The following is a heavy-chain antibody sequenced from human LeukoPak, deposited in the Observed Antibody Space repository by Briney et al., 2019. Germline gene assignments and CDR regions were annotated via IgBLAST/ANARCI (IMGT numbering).Heavy chain of an antibody. Sequence: GESLKISCKGSGYTFITYWIAWVRQMPGKGLEWMGIIYPGDSDTRYSPSFQGQATISVDKSISTAYLQWSSVKASDTAIYYCARLLWSPHGRSAYDIWGLGTRVTVSS. J-gene: IGHJ3*02. CDR1: GYTFITYW. CDR2: IYPGDSDT. CDR3: ARLLWSPHGRSAYDI. V-gene: IGHV5-51*01. D-gene: IGHD3-10*01.